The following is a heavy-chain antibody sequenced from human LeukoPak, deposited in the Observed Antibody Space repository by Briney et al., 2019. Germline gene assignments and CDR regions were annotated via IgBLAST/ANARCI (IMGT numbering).Heavy chain of an antibody. V-gene: IGHV4-34*01. D-gene: IGHD7-27*01. CDR1: GGVFSGFY. CDR3: ATTATLNHWGGRAFDI. Sequence: SETLFLTCAVYGGVFSGFYWSWIRQPPGKGLELVWGINHSGSTNYNPSLKSRVTISVDTSKNQFSLKPSSVTAADTAVYYCATTATLNHWGGRAFDIWGQGTMVTVSS. CDR2: INHSGST. J-gene: IGHJ3*02.